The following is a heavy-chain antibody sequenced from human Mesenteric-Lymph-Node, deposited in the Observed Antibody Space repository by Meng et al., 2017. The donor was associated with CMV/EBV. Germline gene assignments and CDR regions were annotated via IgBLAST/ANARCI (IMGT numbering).Heavy chain of an antibody. CDR1: GDSISSFYY. D-gene: IGHD6-19*01. V-gene: IGHV4-39*01. Sequence: LQVRESGPGQVKPSETLSLTCTVSGDSISSFYYWGWIRQPPGRGLEWIGSVHYTGSTYYSPSLKSRVTVSVDTSKNQFSLRLTSVTAADTAVYYCARPFPSWQSPRLDPFGAWGQGTLVTVSS. CDR3: ARPFPSWQSPRLDPFGA. J-gene: IGHJ5*02. CDR2: VHYTGST.